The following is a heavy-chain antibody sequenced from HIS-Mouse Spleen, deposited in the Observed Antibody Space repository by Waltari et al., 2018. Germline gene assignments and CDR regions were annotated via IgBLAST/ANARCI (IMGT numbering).Heavy chain of an antibody. CDR3: AREEQAKTAFDY. J-gene: IGHJ4*02. D-gene: IGHD1-26*01. CDR1: GYTFTGYY. V-gene: IGHV1-2*02. CDR2: INPNSGGT. Sequence: QVQLVQSGAEVKKPGASVKVSCKASGYTFTGYYMHWVRQAPGQGLEWMGGINPNSGGTNNAQKCQGRVTMTRDTSISTAYMELSRLRSDDTAVYYCAREEQAKTAFDYWGQGTLVTVSS.